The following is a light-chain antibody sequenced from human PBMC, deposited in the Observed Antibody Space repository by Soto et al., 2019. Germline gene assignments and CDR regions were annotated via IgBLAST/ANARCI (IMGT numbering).Light chain of an antibody. Sequence: EIVLTQSPGTLSLSPGERATLSCRASQTVRTNYLAWFQHKPGQAPRLLIYGASSRATGIPDRFSGSGSGTDFTLTVSSLEPEDFAVYYCQQRRDWPLTFGGGTKVEI. CDR3: QQRRDWPLT. CDR1: QTVRTNY. CDR2: GAS. V-gene: IGKV3D-20*02. J-gene: IGKJ4*01.